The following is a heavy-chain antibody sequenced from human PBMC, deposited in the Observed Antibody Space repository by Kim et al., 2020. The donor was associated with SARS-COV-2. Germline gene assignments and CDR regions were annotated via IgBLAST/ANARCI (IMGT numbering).Heavy chain of an antibody. Sequence: GGSLRLSCAASGFTFSSYGMHWVRQAPGKGLEWVAVIWYDGSNKYYADSVKGRFTISRDNSKNTLYLQMNSLRAEDTAVYYCVRDGWRTERITMVRGVIRRYYMDVWGKGTTVTVSS. D-gene: IGHD3-10*01. CDR1: GFTFSSYG. CDR3: VRDGWRTERITMVRGVIRRYYMDV. J-gene: IGHJ6*03. CDR2: IWYDGSNK. V-gene: IGHV3-33*01.